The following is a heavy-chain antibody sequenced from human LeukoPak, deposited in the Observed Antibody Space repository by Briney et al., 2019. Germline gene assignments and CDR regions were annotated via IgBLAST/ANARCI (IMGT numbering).Heavy chain of an antibody. CDR2: MSANSGNT. CDR3: VRTPPKGDIDY. D-gene: IGHD2-21*02. V-gene: IGHV1-8*01. CDR1: GYTFINYD. Sequence: ASMRVSCKTSGYTFINYDINWIRQAPGQGLEWLGWMSANSGNTGYAQKFQGRVTMTRTTSISTAFMELSRLTFEDTAVYYCVRTPPKGDIDYWGQGTLVTVSS. J-gene: IGHJ4*02.